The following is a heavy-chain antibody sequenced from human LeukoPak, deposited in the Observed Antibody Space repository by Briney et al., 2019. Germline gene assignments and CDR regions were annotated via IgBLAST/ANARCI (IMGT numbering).Heavy chain of an antibody. D-gene: IGHD4-17*01. Sequence: PGGSLRLSCAAPGFTFGNAWMSWVRQAPGKGMEWVGRIKSNTDGGTKDYTAPVKGRFIISRDGSKNTLYLEMNSLRTEDTAVYYCTTDGDYGDGLRGDYWGQGTLVTVSS. J-gene: IGHJ4*02. CDR2: IKSNTDGGTK. V-gene: IGHV3-15*01. CDR1: GFTFGNAW. CDR3: TTDGDYGDGLRGDY.